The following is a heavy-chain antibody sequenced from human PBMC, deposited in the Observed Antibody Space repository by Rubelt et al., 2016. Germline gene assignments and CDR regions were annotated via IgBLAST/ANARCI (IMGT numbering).Heavy chain of an antibody. J-gene: IGHJ4*02. CDR1: GYIFTTYG. V-gene: IGHV1-18*01. CDR3: ARGGYCSGGSCSPFDS. Sequence: QVQLVQSGAEVKKPGASVKVSCKASGYIFTTYGISWVRQAPGQGLGWMGWISAYNGHTNYAQKVQGRGTLTTDTSTSTAYMELRSLRSDDTAVYYCARGGYCSGGSCSPFDSWGQGTLVTVSS. CDR2: ISAYNGHT. D-gene: IGHD2-15*01.